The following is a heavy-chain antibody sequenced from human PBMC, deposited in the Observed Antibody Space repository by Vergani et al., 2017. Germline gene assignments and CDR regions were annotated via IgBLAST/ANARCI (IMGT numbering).Heavy chain of an antibody. V-gene: IGHV4-31*03. CDR2: IYYSGNT. CDR1: GGSISSGGYY. J-gene: IGHJ4*02. CDR3: ARGSFREYYFDY. D-gene: IGHD1-26*01. Sequence: QVQLQESGPGLVKPSQTLSLTCTVSGGSISSGGYYWSWIRQHPGKGLEWIGYIYYSGNTYYNPSLKSRVTISVDTSKNQFSLKLSSVTAADTAVYYCARGSFREYYFDYWGQGTLVTVSS.